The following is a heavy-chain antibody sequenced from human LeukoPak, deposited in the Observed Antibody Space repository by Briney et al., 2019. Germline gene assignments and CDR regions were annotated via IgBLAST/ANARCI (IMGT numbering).Heavy chain of an antibody. J-gene: IGHJ4*02. CDR1: GFTFSSYA. CDR3: ARDPNPYVEMATIADY. D-gene: IGHD5-24*01. CDR2: ISYYGSNK. Sequence: GGSLRLSCAASGFTFSSYAMHWVRQAPGKGLEWVAVISYYGSNKYYADSVKGRFTISRDNSKNTLYLQMNSLRAEDTAVYYCARDPNPYVEMATIADYWGQGTLVTVSS. V-gene: IGHV3-30-3*01.